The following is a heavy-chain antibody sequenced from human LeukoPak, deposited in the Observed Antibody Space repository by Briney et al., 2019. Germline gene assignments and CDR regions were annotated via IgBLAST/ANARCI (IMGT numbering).Heavy chain of an antibody. CDR3: ARAVGYCSGGSCDYYFDY. Sequence: GGSLRLSCAASGLTFSSYAMSWVRQAPGKGLEWVANIKQDGGEKYYVDSVKGRFTISRDNAKNSLYLQMNSLRAEDTAVYYCARAVGYCSGGSCDYYFDYWGQGTLVTVSS. CDR1: GLTFSSYA. CDR2: IKQDGGEK. D-gene: IGHD2-15*01. J-gene: IGHJ4*02. V-gene: IGHV3-7*01.